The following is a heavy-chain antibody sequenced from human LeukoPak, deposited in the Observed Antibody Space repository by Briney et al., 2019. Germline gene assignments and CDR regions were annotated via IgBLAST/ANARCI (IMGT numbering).Heavy chain of an antibody. V-gene: IGHV3-11*01. CDR1: GFTFSDYH. Sequence: GGSLRLSCAASGFTFSDYHMSWIRQVPGKGLEWVSYISSSGGTISYADSVKGRFTISRDNAKNSLYLQMNSLRAEDTAVYYCARGPVSSSGFFGYWGQGILVTVSS. CDR3: ARGPVSSSGFFGY. D-gene: IGHD6-19*01. CDR2: ISSSGGTI. J-gene: IGHJ4*02.